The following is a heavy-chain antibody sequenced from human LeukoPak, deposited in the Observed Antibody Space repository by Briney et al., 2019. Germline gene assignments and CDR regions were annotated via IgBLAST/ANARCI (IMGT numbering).Heavy chain of an antibody. Sequence: GGSLRLSCAASGFTFSSYAMSWVRQAPGKGLEWVSAISDSGGSIDYADSVKGRFTMSRDSSKNTLYLQMNSLRVEDTAVYYCAILGITMIRGVVSSFDYWGQGTLVTVSS. V-gene: IGHV3-23*01. J-gene: IGHJ4*02. CDR2: ISDSGGSI. CDR1: GFTFSSYA. D-gene: IGHD3-10*01. CDR3: AILGITMIRGVVSSFDY.